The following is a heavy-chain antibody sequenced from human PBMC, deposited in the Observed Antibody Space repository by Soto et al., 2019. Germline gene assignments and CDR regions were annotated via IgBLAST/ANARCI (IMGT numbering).Heavy chain of an antibody. CDR3: ARDAHYDSCAFYYDHRVWRFDL. CDR2: INPCGGST. CDR1: GFTFTNYY. Sequence: QVQLVQSGAEVKKPWDSVKVSCKASGFTFTNYYMHWVRQAPGQGLEWMGIINPCGGSTTYAQNFQGRVPMDRDPSTRTVYMERSSLRSDHSAVYYCARDAHYDSCAFYYDHRVWRFDLWGRGPLVTV. J-gene: IGHJ2*01. D-gene: IGHD3-22*01. V-gene: IGHV1-46*01.